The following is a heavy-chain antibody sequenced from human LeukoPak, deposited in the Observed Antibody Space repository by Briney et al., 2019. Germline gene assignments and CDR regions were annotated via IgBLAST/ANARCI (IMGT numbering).Heavy chain of an antibody. V-gene: IGHV4-34*01. J-gene: IGHJ6*03. CDR3: ARARSPAPNYDFWSGRYYMDV. Sequence: SETLSLTCAVYGGSFSGYYWSWIRQPPGKGLEWIGEMNHSGSTNYNPSLKSRVTISEDTSKNQFSLKLRSVSAADTAVYYCARARSPAPNYDFWSGRYYMDVWGKGTTVTVSS. CDR2: MNHSGST. CDR1: GGSFSGYY. D-gene: IGHD3-3*01.